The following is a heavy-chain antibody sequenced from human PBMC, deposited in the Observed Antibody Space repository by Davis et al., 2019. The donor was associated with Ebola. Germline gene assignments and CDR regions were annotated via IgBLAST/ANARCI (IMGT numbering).Heavy chain of an antibody. CDR1: GGSISSSSYY. J-gene: IGHJ6*02. Sequence: SETLSLTCTVSGGSISSSSYYWSWIRQPPGKGLEWIGYIYYSGSTYYNPSLKSRVTISADTSKNQFSLKLSSVTAADTAVYYCARGNYYYGMDLWGQGTTVTVSS. V-gene: IGHV4-30-4*01. CDR2: IYYSGST. CDR3: ARGNYYYGMDL.